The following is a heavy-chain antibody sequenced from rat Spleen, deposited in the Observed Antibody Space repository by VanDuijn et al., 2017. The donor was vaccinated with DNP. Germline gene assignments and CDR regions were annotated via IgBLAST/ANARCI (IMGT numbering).Heavy chain of an antibody. CDR2: ITRIGSST. J-gene: IGHJ2*01. Sequence: EVQLVESGGDLVQPGRXXKLSCIXXXFTXXXKXXXWIXXXPGKGVEWGPSITRIGSSTYYPDSEKGRFTVSRDNEKNTLQLQMNSLMSEDTATFYCATGQYGYNYWGQGVMVTVSS. V-gene: IGHV5-31*01. CDR1: XFTXXXKX. CDR3: ATGQYGYNY. D-gene: IGHD1-4*01.